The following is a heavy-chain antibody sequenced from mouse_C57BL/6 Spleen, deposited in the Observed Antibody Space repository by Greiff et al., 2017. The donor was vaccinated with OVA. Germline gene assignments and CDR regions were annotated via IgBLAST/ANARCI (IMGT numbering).Heavy chain of an antibody. Sequence: EVQLQQSGPELVKPGASVKISCKASGYTFTDYYMNWVKQSHGKSLEWIGDINPNNGGTSYNQKFKGKATLTVDKSSSTAYMELRSLTSEDSAVYYCARGGIYYDYDPGYWGQGTTLTVSS. V-gene: IGHV1-26*01. CDR3: ARGGIYYDYDPGY. CDR1: GYTFTDYY. J-gene: IGHJ2*01. D-gene: IGHD2-4*01. CDR2: INPNNGGT.